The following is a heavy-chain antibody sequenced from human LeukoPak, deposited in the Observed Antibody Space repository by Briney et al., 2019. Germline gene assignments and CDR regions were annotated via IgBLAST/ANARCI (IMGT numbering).Heavy chain of an antibody. Sequence: ASVKVSCKASGYTFTGYYIHWVRQAPGQGLEWMGWINPNSGATNYAQKFQGRVTMTRDTSVSTTFMELSGLRSDDTAVYYCVRGVNYQRIGCYDYWGQGTLVTVSS. CDR3: VRGVNYQRIGCYDY. J-gene: IGHJ4*02. CDR1: GYTFTGYY. V-gene: IGHV1-2*02. D-gene: IGHD5-24*01. CDR2: INPNSGAT.